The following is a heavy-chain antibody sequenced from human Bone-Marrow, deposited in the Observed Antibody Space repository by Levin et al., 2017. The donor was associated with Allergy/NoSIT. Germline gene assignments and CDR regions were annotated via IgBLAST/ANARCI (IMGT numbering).Heavy chain of an antibody. V-gene: IGHV5-51*01. J-gene: IGHJ4*02. CDR3: GRHGQNLPCDY. Sequence: GESLKISCKGSGYSFTNHWIGWVRQMPGKGLEWMGIIWPGYSETRYSPSFLGQVIISADKSISTAYLQWNNLKASDTDVYYCGRHGQNLPCDYWGLGTLVTVSS. CDR2: IWPGYSET. CDR1: GYSFTNHW.